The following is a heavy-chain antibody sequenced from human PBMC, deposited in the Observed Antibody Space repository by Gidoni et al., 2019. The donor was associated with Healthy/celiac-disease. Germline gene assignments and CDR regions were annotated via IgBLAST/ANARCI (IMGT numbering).Heavy chain of an antibody. J-gene: IGHJ4*02. D-gene: IGHD3-22*01. Sequence: QVQLGQSGAEAKKPGSSVKVSCKASGGTFSSYAISWVRQAPGQGLEWLGRIIPILGIANYAQKFQGRVTITADKSTSTAYMELSSLRSEDSAVYYCARNPLSGYPDYWGQGTLVTVSS. V-gene: IGHV1-69*04. CDR1: GGTFSSYA. CDR2: IIPILGIA. CDR3: ARNPLSGYPDY.